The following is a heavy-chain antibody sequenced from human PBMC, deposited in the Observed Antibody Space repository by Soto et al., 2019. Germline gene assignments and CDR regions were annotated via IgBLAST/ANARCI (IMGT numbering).Heavy chain of an antibody. D-gene: IGHD5-12*01. CDR1: EFTFSTYA. V-gene: IGHV3-23*01. J-gene: IGHJ4*02. CDR3: AKWASKQRGYSGYDLDY. CDR2: ISDSGDIT. Sequence: PGGSLRLSCAASEFTFSTYAMTWVRQAPGRGLQWVATISDSGDITYYADSVKGRFTISRDNSKNTLYLQMNSLRAEDTAVYYCAKWASKQRGYSGYDLDYWGQGTLVTVSS.